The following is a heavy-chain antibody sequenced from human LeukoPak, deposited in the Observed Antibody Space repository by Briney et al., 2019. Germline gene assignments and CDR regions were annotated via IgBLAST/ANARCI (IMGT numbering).Heavy chain of an antibody. D-gene: IGHD2-2*01. Sequence: GESLKISCKGSGYSFTSYWIGWVRQMPGKGLEWMGIIYPGDSDTRYSPSFQGHVTISVDKSISTAYLQWSSLKASDTAVYYCARHGDCSSTSCLKAGFDPWGQGTLVTVSS. CDR2: IYPGDSDT. CDR1: GYSFTSYW. V-gene: IGHV5-51*01. J-gene: IGHJ5*02. CDR3: ARHGDCSSTSCLKAGFDP.